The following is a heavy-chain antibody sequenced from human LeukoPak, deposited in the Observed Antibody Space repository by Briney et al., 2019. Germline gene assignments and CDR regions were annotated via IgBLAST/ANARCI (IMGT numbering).Heavy chain of an antibody. J-gene: IGHJ4*02. D-gene: IGHD6-6*01. CDR3: AKDGGYSSSPLDY. Sequence: GGSLRLSCAASGFTFSSYAMGWVRQAPGKGLEWVSAISGSGGSTYYADSVKGRFTISRDNSKNTLYLQMNSLRAEDTAVYYCAKDGGYSSSPLDYWGQGTLVTVSS. CDR2: ISGSGGST. V-gene: IGHV3-23*01. CDR1: GFTFSSYA.